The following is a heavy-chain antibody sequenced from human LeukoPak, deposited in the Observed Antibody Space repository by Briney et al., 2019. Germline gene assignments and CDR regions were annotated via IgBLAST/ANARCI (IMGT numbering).Heavy chain of an antibody. D-gene: IGHD2-15*01. CDR3: AKPRDIDSWAFDV. Sequence: PGGALRLACAASEFTCNNHDMHWVRQAPGKVLEWVAAISYDGRNKYYADSVKGRFAIARDKSKNTLNLQMNSLRTEDTAVFYCAKPRDIDSWAFDVWGQGTMVTVSS. V-gene: IGHV3-30*18. CDR1: EFTCNNHD. CDR2: ISYDGRNK. J-gene: IGHJ3*01.